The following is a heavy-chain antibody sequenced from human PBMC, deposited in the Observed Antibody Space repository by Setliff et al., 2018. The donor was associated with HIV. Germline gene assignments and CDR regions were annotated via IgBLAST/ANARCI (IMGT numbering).Heavy chain of an antibody. CDR3: ATDPGYSSTWYSESFQH. V-gene: IGHV1-18*01. CDR1: GYNFTNYG. D-gene: IGHD6-13*01. Sequence: ASVKVSCKASGYNFTNYGIGWVRQAPGQGLEYLGWIGTYSGNTDYAQSVQGRVTMTRDTSTGTVYMELSSLRSDDTAMYYCATDPGYSSTWYSESFQHWGQGTVVTVSS. J-gene: IGHJ1*01. CDR2: IGTYSGNT.